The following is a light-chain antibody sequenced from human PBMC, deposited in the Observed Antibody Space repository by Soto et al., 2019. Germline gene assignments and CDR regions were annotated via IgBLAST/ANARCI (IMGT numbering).Light chain of an antibody. CDR1: QSVSSSY. J-gene: IGKJ1*01. CDR3: QQYGSSLWT. Sequence: EIVLTHSPGTLSLSPGERATLSCRASQSVSSSYLAWYQQKPGQAPRLLIYGASSRATGIPDRFSGSGSGTDFTLTISRLEPEDFAVYYCQQYGSSLWTFGQGTRWISN. CDR2: GAS. V-gene: IGKV3-20*01.